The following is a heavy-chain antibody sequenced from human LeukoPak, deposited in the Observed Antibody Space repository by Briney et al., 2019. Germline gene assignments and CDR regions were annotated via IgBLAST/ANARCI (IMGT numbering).Heavy chain of an antibody. CDR2: IYYSGST. D-gene: IGHD3-10*01. CDR3: ARQVMVRGVYFDY. V-gene: IGHV4-39*01. Sequence: PSETLSLTCTVSGGSISSSSYYWGWIRQPPGKGLEWIGSIYYSGSTYYNPSLKSRVTISVDTSKNQFSLKLSSVTAADTAVYYCARQVMVRGVYFDYWGQGTLVTVSS. J-gene: IGHJ4*02. CDR1: GGSISSSSYY.